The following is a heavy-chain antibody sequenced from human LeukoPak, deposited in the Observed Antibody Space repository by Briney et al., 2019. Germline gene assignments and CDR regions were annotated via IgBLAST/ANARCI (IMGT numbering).Heavy chain of an antibody. J-gene: IGHJ4*02. CDR3: AKDPYDFWSGYYHPRGY. CDR1: GFTFSSYG. D-gene: IGHD3-3*01. CDR2: IQYDGSNK. V-gene: IGHV3-30*02. Sequence: PGGSLRLSCAASGFTFSSYGMHWVRQAPGKGLEWVAFIQYDGSNKYYADSVKGRFTISRDNSKNTLYLQMNSLRAEDTAVYYCAKDPYDFWSGYYHPRGYWGQGTLVTVSS.